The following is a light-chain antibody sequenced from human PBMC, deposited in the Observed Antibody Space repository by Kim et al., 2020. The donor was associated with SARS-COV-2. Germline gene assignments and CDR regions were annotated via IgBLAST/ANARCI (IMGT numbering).Light chain of an antibody. CDR2: DTS. CDR1: TGAVTSGHY. V-gene: IGLV7-46*01. Sequence: QAAVTQEPSMTVSPGGTVTLTCGSSTGAVTSGHYPYWFQQKPGQAPKTLIYDTSVKHSWTPARFSGSLLGGKAALTLSGAQPEDEADYYCLLYYSGVRVFGGGTKVTVL. J-gene: IGLJ3*02. CDR3: LLYYSGVRV.